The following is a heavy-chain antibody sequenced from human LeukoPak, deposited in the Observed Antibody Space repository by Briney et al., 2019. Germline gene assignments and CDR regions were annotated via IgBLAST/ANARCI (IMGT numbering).Heavy chain of an antibody. CDR3: ARVGKGYSQYYFDY. CDR1: GYTFTDYY. V-gene: IGHV1-2*02. CDR2: ISPDSGVT. J-gene: IGHJ4*02. D-gene: IGHD4-23*01. Sequence: GASVKVSCKASGYTFTDYYIHWVLQAPGQGLECMGWISPDSGVTNYAQKFQGRVTMTRDTSISTAYMELSRLTSDDTAVYYCARVGKGYSQYYFDYWGQGTLVTVSS.